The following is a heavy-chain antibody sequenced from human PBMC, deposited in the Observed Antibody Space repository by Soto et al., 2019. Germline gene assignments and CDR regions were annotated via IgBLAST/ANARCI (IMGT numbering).Heavy chain of an antibody. Sequence: KVSCKASGYSFTSLDINWVRQTAGQGLEWMGWMQPSTGRTGYAQKFQGRVTMTRDTSINTAYMELTTLTSDDTAFYYCARGVSAGVDYWGQGTLVTVSS. D-gene: IGHD1-26*01. CDR3: ARGVSAGVDY. CDR2: MQPSTGRT. CDR1: GYSFTSLD. V-gene: IGHV1-8*01. J-gene: IGHJ4*02.